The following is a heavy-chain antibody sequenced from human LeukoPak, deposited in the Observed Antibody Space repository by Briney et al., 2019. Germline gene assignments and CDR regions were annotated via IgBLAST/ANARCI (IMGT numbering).Heavy chain of an antibody. CDR3: ARDSIVLMVYAMPNWFDP. Sequence: ASVKVSCKASGYTFTSYGISWVRQAPGQGLEWMGWISAYNGNTNYAQKLQGRVTMTTDTSTSTAYMGLRSLRSDDTAVYYCARDSIVLMVYAMPNWFDPWGQGTLVTVSS. CDR2: ISAYNGNT. V-gene: IGHV1-18*01. J-gene: IGHJ5*02. CDR1: GYTFTSYG. D-gene: IGHD2-8*01.